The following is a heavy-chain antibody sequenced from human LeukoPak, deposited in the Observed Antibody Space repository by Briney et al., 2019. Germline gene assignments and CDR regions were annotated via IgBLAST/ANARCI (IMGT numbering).Heavy chain of an antibody. V-gene: IGHV4-34*01. CDR2: INHGGST. D-gene: IGHD3-10*01. CDR3: ARGGYYGSGSYYNTRYWFDP. CDR1: GGSFSGYY. J-gene: IGHJ5*02. Sequence: SETLSLTCAVYGGSFSGYYWSWIRQPPGKGLEWIGEINHGGSTNYNPSLKSRVTISVDTSKNQFSLKLSSVTAADTAVYYCARGGYYGSGSYYNTRYWFDPWGQGTLVTVSS.